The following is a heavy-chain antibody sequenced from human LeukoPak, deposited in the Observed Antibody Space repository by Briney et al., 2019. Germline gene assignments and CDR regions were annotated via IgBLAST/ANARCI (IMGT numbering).Heavy chain of an antibody. CDR2: IIPVLGVS. J-gene: IGHJ3*02. CDR3: ARVFRPSLTVFIIRGAFDI. Sequence: ASVKVSCKASGGNFSSYVITWVRQAPGQGLEWMGRIIPVLGVSNFAQKFEGRVTITADKSTNTAHMELRRLESGDTAVYYCARVFRPSLTVFIIRGAFDIWGQGTMVTVSS. D-gene: IGHD3-3*01. V-gene: IGHV1-69*04. CDR1: GGNFSSYV.